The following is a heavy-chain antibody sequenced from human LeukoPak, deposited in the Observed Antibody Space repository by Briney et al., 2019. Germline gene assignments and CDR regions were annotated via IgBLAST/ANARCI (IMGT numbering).Heavy chain of an antibody. J-gene: IGHJ6*03. D-gene: IGHD3-10*01. V-gene: IGHV3-53*01. CDR3: ARESGGGYYYMDV. Sequence: GGSLRLSCAASGFTFSSYGMSWVRQAPGKGLEWVSVIYSGGSTYYADSVKGRFTISRDNSKNTLYLQMNSLRAEDTAVYYCARESGGGYYYMDVWGKGTTVTISS. CDR1: GFTFSSYG. CDR2: IYSGGST.